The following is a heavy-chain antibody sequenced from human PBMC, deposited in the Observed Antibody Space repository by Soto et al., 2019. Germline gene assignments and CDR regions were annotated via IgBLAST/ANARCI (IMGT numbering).Heavy chain of an antibody. J-gene: IGHJ6*02. D-gene: IGHD3-10*01. CDR3: ARGLIWFGEFYGMDV. Sequence: SETLSLTCSVYGGSFSGYHWTWIRQSPGKGLEWIGEITHSGRTKYNPTLESRVTISVDTSKNQFSLELASLTAADTAVYYCARGLIWFGEFYGMDVWGQGTTVTVSS. CDR1: GGSFSGYH. V-gene: IGHV4-34*01. CDR2: ITHSGRT.